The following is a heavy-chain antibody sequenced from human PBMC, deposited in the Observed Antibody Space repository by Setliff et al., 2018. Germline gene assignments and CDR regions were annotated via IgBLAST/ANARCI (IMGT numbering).Heavy chain of an antibody. Sequence: PGGSLRLSCAASGFSFSSYWMHWVRQGPGKGLVWVSRINSDESGTNYADSVKGRFTVSRDNAKNSLYLQMNSLRAEDTAVYYCARNTDLRNGFDYWGQGTLVTVSS. D-gene: IGHD5-18*01. CDR3: ARNTDLRNGFDY. CDR2: INSDESGT. V-gene: IGHV3-74*01. CDR1: GFSFSSYW. J-gene: IGHJ4*02.